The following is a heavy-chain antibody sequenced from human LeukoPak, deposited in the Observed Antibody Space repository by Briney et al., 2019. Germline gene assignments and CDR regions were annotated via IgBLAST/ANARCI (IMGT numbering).Heavy chain of an antibody. CDR2: VNPDTGGT. CDR1: GYTFTDYY. CDR3: ARVAALFQGIDY. V-gene: IGHV1-2*02. Sequence: GASVKLSCKASGYTFTDYYIHWVRQPPAQGLQWMGWVNPDTGGTNYAQSFQGRVTMTRDTSISTAYMELSRLRSDDTAVHYCARVAALFQGIDYWGQGILVTVSS. D-gene: IGHD6-6*01. J-gene: IGHJ4*02.